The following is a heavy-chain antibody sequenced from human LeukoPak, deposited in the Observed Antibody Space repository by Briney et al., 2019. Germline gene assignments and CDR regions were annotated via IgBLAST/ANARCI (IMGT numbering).Heavy chain of an antibody. D-gene: IGHD5-18*01. CDR1: GFTFSSYS. V-gene: IGHV3-21*04. Sequence: PGGSLRLSCAASGFTFSSYSMNWVRQAPGKGLEWVSSISSSSSCIYYADSVKGRFTISRDNAKNSLYLQMSSLRAEDTALYYCAKDSAAVTEMGYFDYWGQGTLVIVSS. CDR3: AKDSAAVTEMGYFDY. J-gene: IGHJ4*02. CDR2: ISSSSSCI.